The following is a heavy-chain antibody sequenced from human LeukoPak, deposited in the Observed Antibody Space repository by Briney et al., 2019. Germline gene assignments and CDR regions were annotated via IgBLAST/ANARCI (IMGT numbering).Heavy chain of an antibody. Sequence: PGGSLRLSCAASGFTFSNFGIHWVRQAPGKGLEWGAAISDDGSHKYYADSVKGRFTISRDNSKNTLYMQMNSLRAEDTAVYYCAKGLYTSSSVIDQWGQGTLVTVSS. D-gene: IGHD6-6*01. V-gene: IGHV3-30*18. CDR2: ISDDGSHK. CDR3: AKGLYTSSSVIDQ. J-gene: IGHJ4*02. CDR1: GFTFSNFG.